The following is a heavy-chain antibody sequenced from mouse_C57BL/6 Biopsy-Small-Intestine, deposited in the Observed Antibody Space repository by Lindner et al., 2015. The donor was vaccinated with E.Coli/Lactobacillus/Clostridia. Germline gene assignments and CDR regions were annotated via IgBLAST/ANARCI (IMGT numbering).Heavy chain of an antibody. Sequence: VQLQESGGDLVKPGGSLKLSCAASGFTFSSYGMSWVRQTPDKRLEWVATISSGGSYTYYPDSVKGRFTISRDNAKNTLYLQMSSLKSEDTAMYYCARRQLREGYWGQGTTLTVSS. J-gene: IGHJ2*01. CDR3: ARRQLREGY. CDR1: GFTFSSYG. CDR2: ISSGGSYT. V-gene: IGHV5-6*01. D-gene: IGHD3-2*02.